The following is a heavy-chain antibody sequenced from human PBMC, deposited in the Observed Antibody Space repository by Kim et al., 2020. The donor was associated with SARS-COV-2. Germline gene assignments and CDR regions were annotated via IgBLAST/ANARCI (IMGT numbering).Heavy chain of an antibody. CDR3: VKDMGRIVGTPHY. J-gene: IGHJ4*02. CDR1: GFSFGDYA. CDR2: INWNSDDI. V-gene: IGHV3-9*01. Sequence: GGSLRLSCAASGFSFGDYAMDWVRQVPRKGLEWVSGINWNSDDIGYADSVKGRFTISRDNAKSSLYLQMDSLRAEDTALYYCVKDMGRIVGTPHYWGQGTLVTVSS. D-gene: IGHD1-26*01.